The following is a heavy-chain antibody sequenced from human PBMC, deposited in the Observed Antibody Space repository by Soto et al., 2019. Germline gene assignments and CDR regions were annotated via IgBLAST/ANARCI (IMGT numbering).Heavy chain of an antibody. Sequence: QVQLVQSGAEVKKPGASVKVSCKASGYTFTSYAMHWVRQAPGQRLERMGWINAGNGNTKYSQKFQGRVTITRDTSASTAYMELSSLRSEDTAVYYCAKDYYDSSGYYPPALRFDYWGQGTLVTVSS. CDR2: INAGNGNT. CDR3: AKDYYDSSGYYPPALRFDY. J-gene: IGHJ4*02. V-gene: IGHV1-3*01. D-gene: IGHD3-22*01. CDR1: GYTFTSYA.